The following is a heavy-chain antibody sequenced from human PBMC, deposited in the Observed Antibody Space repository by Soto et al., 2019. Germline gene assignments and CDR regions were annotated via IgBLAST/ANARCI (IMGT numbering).Heavy chain of an antibody. CDR3: AKGRDYYRFGSYWVHQYLRAV. J-gene: IGHJ6*02. V-gene: IGHV3-23*01. CDR1: VLTFSSYA. CDR2: ISGSGGST. Sequence: GGSLRLSCAASVLTFSSYAMSWFRQAPGKGLEWVSAISGSGGSTYYADSVKGRFTISRDNSKNTLYLQMSSLRAEDTAVYYCAKGRDYYRFGSYWVHQYLRAVWGQGTTATVSS. D-gene: IGHD3-10*01.